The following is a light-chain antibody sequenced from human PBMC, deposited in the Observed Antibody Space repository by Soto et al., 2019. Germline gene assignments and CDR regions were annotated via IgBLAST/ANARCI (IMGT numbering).Light chain of an antibody. J-gene: IGLJ2*01. V-gene: IGLV4-69*01. CDR2: LNSDASQ. CDR3: QSWGTGEV. CDR1: SGHSSYA. Sequence: QLVLTQSPSASASLGASVKLTCTLSSGHSSYAIAWHQQQPQKGPRYLMKLNSDASQSNGDGIPDRFSGSSYGAERYLTISHLQYEDEADYSCQSWGTGEVFGGGTKLTVL.